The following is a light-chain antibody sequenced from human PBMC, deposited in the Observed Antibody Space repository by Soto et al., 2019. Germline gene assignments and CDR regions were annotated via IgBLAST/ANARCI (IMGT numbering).Light chain of an antibody. V-gene: IGKV3-20*01. Sequence: EIVLTQSPGILSLSPGERATLSCRASQSVDSSLAWYQQKPGQAPRLIMYRASNRATGIPDRFSGSGYGTDFPLTISSLEPEDFAVYYCQRYGPSSPITFGRGTRLEIK. CDR2: RAS. CDR1: QSVDSS. J-gene: IGKJ5*01. CDR3: QRYGPSSPIT.